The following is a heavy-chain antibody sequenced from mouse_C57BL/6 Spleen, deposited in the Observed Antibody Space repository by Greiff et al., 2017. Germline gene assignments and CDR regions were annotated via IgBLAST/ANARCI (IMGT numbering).Heavy chain of an antibody. CDR1: GYTFTDYY. J-gene: IGHJ2*01. CDR3: ARSRIYYGNYEYYFDY. Sequence: VQLQQSGPELVKPGASVKISCKASGYTFTDYYMNWVKQSHGKSLEWIGDINPNNGGTSYNQKFKGKATLTVDKSSSTAYMELRSLTSEDSAVYYCARSRIYYGNYEYYFDYWGQGTTLTVSS. CDR2: INPNNGGT. D-gene: IGHD2-1*01. V-gene: IGHV1-26*01.